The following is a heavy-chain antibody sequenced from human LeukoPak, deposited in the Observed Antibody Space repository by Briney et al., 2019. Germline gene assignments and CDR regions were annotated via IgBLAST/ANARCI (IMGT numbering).Heavy chain of an antibody. J-gene: IGHJ4*02. CDR2: ISYDGYNK. CDR3: ARESGSQGDFDY. D-gene: IGHD1-26*01. V-gene: IGHV3-30-3*01. CDR1: GFTFSTYD. Sequence: GRSLRLSCAASGFTFSTYDMHWVRQAPGKGLEWVAVISYDGYNKYYGESVKGRFSISRDNSKNTQYLQMNSLRAEDTAVYYCARESGSQGDFDYWGQGTLVTVST.